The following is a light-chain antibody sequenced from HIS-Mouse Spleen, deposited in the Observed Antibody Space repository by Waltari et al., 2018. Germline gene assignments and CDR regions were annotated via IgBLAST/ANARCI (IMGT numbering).Light chain of an antibody. Sequence: SYVLTQPPSVPVAPGKTARITCGGNNLGSKSLHWYQQKPGQAPVLVVYDDSDRPSGIPERFSGSNSGNTATLTISRVEAGDEADYYCQVWDSSSDHVVFGGGTKLTVL. CDR2: DDS. J-gene: IGLJ2*01. CDR1: NLGSKS. V-gene: IGLV3-21*03. CDR3: QVWDSSSDHVV.